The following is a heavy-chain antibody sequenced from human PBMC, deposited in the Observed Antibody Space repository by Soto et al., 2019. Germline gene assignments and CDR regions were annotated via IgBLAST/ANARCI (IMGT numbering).Heavy chain of an antibody. CDR2: IYWDDDK. CDR3: AHSRSVNDYIWGSYRRELNWFDP. Sequence: QITLKESGPTLVKPTQTLTLTCTFSGFSLSTSGVGVGWIRQPPGKALEWLALIYWDDDKRYSPSLKSRLTLTKDTSKNQVVLTMTNMDPVDTATYYCAHSRSVNDYIWGSYRRELNWFDPWGQGTLVTVSS. CDR1: GFSLSTSGVG. D-gene: IGHD3-16*02. J-gene: IGHJ5*02. V-gene: IGHV2-5*02.